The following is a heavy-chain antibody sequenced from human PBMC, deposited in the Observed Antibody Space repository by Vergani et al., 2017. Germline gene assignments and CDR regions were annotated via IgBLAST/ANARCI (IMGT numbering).Heavy chain of an antibody. V-gene: IGHV1-46*03. D-gene: IGHD3-9*01. CDR1: GYTFTAYY. J-gene: IGHJ4*02. Sequence: QVQLVQSGAEVGKPGASVKISCKASGYTFTAYYIHWVRQAPEQGLEWVGVISPDGFSTFYAQKFQGRVTITRDTSTSTVYVEVTSLRSDDTAVYYYAREPPLTGFFEYRGQGALVAVSS. CDR2: ISPDGFST. CDR3: AREPPLTGFFEY.